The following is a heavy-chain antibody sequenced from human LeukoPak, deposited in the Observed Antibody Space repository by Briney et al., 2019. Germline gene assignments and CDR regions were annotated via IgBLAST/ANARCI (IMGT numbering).Heavy chain of an antibody. J-gene: IGHJ6*03. V-gene: IGHV4-39*01. CDR3: ARLVGSSWYRSLYYYYYYMDV. CDR2: TYYSGSS. Sequence: SETLSLTCSVSGGSISSSSSYWGWIRQPPGKGLEWIGSTYYSGSSFDNPALKSRVTISVDTSKNQFSLKLSSVTAADTAVYYYARLVGSSWYRSLYYYYYYMDVWGKGTTVTISS. D-gene: IGHD6-13*01. CDR1: GGSISSSSSY.